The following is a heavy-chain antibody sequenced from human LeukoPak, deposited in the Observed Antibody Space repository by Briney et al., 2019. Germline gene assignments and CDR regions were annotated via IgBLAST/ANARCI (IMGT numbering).Heavy chain of an antibody. CDR1: GGSISSSSYY. D-gene: IGHD3-10*02. CDR3: ARMVGEMGAHFDY. CDR2: IYYSGST. V-gene: IGHV4-39*07. J-gene: IGHJ4*02. Sequence: SETLSLTCTVSGGSISSSSYYWGWIRQPPGKGLEWIGSIYYSGSTYYNPSLKSRATISVDTSKNQFSLQLNSVTPEDTAVYYCARMVGEMGAHFDYWGQGTLVTVSS.